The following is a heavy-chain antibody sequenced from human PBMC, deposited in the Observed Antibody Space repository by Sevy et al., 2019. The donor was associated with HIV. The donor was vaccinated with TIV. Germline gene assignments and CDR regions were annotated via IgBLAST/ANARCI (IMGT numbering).Heavy chain of an antibody. J-gene: IGHJ6*02. Sequence: ASVKVSCKASGYTFTSYGISWVRQAPGQGLEWMGWISAYNGKTNFAQKLQDKFTMTTDTSTGTAYMDLRSLRSDDTAVYYCARDGQVYSSSSGGYYYYGMDVWGQGTTVTVSS. V-gene: IGHV1-18*04. CDR2: ISAYNGKT. CDR3: ARDGQVYSSSSGGYYYYGMDV. D-gene: IGHD6-6*01. CDR1: GYTFTSYG.